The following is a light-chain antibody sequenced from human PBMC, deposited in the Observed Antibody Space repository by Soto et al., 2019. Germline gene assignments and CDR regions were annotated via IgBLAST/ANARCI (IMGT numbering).Light chain of an antibody. V-gene: IGKV3-11*01. CDR3: QERTNWPMYT. J-gene: IGKJ2*01. CDR2: DAS. CDR1: QTVSTY. Sequence: VVLTQSPDTLSLSPGERATLSCRASQTVSTYLAWYQHKPGQAPRLLIYDASRRATRIPTRFSGSGSGTDFTLTIRRLEPEDFAVYYCQERTNWPMYTFGQGTKLEIK.